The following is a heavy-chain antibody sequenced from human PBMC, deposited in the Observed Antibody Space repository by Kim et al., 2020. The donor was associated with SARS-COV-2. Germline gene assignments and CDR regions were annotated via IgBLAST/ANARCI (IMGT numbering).Heavy chain of an antibody. Sequence: SETLSLTCTVSGGSISSSSYYWGWIRQPPGKGLEWIGSIYYSGSTHYTPSLKSRVTISADTSKNQFSLKLSSVTAADTAVYYCARHDDGETNGWYDFDYWGQGTLVTVSS. V-gene: IGHV4-39*01. CDR1: GGSISSSSYY. J-gene: IGHJ4*02. D-gene: IGHD6-19*01. CDR3: ARHDDGETNGWYDFDY. CDR2: IYYSGST.